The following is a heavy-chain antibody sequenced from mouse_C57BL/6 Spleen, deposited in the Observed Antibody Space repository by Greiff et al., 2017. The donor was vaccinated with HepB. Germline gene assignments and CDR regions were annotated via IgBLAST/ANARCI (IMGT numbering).Heavy chain of an antibody. D-gene: IGHD2-4*01. V-gene: IGHV1-39*01. CDR2: INPNYGTT. CDR3: ARGGLRRGSYAMDY. Sequence: EVQLVESGPELVKPGASVKISCKASGYSFTDYNMNWVKQSNGKCLEWIGVINPNYGTTSYNQKFKGKATLTVDQSSSTAYMQLNSLTSEDSAVYYCARGGLRRGSYAMDYWGQGTSVTVSS. J-gene: IGHJ4*01. CDR1: GYSFTDYN.